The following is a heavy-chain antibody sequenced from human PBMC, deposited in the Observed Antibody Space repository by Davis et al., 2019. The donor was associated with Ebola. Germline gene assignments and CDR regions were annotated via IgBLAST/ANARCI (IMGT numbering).Heavy chain of an antibody. CDR3: ARSPPYSSSWYTSLTPLGGEFDY. V-gene: IGHV3-30-3*01. CDR1: GFTFSSYA. CDR2: ISYDGSNK. Sequence: PGGSLRLSCAASGFTFSSYAMHWVRQAPGKGLEWVAVISYDGSNKYYADSVKGRFTISRDNSKNTLYLQMNSLRAEDTAVYYCARSPPYSSSWYTSLTPLGGEFDYWGQGTLVTVSS. J-gene: IGHJ4*02. D-gene: IGHD6-13*01.